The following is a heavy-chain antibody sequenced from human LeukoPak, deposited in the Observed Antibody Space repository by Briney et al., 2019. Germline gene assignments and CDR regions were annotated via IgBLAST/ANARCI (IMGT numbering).Heavy chain of an antibody. CDR2: YDPEEGGI. CDR1: GSTIAESY. J-gene: IGHJ4*02. V-gene: IGHV1-24*01. CDR3: AGDRGITVTKDFDY. D-gene: IGHD4-17*01. Sequence: ASVKVSCKVSGSTIAESYIHWMRQAPGKGLEWMGGYDPEEGGIIYAQKFLDRVTMTEDTSTSTAYMEVSSLRSDDTAVYFCAGDRGITVTKDFDYWGQGTQVTVSS.